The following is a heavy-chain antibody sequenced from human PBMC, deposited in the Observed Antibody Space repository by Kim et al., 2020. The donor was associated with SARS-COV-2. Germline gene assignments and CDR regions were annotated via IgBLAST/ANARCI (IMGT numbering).Heavy chain of an antibody. CDR2: IYYSGGT. D-gene: IGHD3-9*01. CDR1: GDSISSGDYY. Sequence: SETLSLTCIVSGDSISSGDYYWSWIRHHPGMGLEWIGDIYYSGGTYYNPSLKSRVTISADTSKNQFSLKLKSVTAADTAVYYCARRLSFILTGENNNWFDPWGQGTLVTVSS. CDR3: ARRLSFILTGENNNWFDP. V-gene: IGHV4-31*03. J-gene: IGHJ5*02.